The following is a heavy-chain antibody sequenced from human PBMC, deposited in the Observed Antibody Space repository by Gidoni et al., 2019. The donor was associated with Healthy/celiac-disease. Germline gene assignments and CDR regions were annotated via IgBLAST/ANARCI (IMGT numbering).Heavy chain of an antibody. J-gene: IGHJ6*02. V-gene: IGHV1-8*01. CDR2: MNPNRGNT. CDR3: ARAGSSSEYYDCWSGYSGYYGMDV. CDR1: GYTFTSSY. Sequence: QVQLVQSGAEVQKPGASVKVSYPASGYTFTSSYINCVRPANGKGLEWMGWMNPNRGNTGYAQKVQGRVTMTRNTSISTAYMELSSMRSEDTAVYYCARAGSSSEYYDCWSGYSGYYGMDVWGQGTTVTVSS. D-gene: IGHD3-3*01.